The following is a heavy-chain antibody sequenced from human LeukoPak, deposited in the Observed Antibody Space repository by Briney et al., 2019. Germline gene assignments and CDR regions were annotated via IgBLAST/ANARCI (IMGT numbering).Heavy chain of an antibody. CDR2: IYTSGNT. CDR3: ARPYSSGWSGAFDI. V-gene: IGHV4-4*09. Sequence: SETLSLTCTVSGGSISSYYWSWIRQPPGRGLEWIGNIYTSGNTNYNPSLKSRVAISVDTSKNQFSLKLNSVTAADTAVYYCARPYSSGWSGAFDIWGQGTMVTVSS. D-gene: IGHD6-19*01. CDR1: GGSISSYY. J-gene: IGHJ3*02.